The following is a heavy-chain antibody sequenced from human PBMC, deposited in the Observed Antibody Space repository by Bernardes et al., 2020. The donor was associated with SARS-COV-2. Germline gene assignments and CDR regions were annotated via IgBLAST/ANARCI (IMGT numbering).Heavy chain of an antibody. J-gene: IGHJ5*02. CDR2: IKKDGTVR. CDR3: RIGHYADL. V-gene: IGHV3-7*01. Sequence: SLRLPCAVYEMSISNFWMSWVRQGPGKGLAWVAKIKKDGTVRDYVDTVKGRFSISRDNTRNQVYLQMNALRVEDTGTYYCRIGHYADLWGQGTLITVTS. D-gene: IGHD4-17*01. CDR1: EMSISNFW.